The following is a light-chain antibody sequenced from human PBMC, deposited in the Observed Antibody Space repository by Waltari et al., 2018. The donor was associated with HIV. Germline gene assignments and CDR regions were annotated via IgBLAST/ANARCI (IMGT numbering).Light chain of an antibody. CDR1: SSDFGLYNY. V-gene: IGLV2-14*01. Sequence: QSALTQPASVSGSPGQSITISCTGTSSDFGLYNYVSWYQQVPGKVPEVIIYEVTSRPSGVSNRFSGSKSGSTASLTISDLQVEDEADYYCTSYTATDTLIFGGGTKVTVL. J-gene: IGLJ2*01. CDR2: EVT. CDR3: TSYTATDTLI.